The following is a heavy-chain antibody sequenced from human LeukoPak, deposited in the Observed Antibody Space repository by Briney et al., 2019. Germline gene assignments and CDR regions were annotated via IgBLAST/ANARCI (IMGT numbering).Heavy chain of an antibody. D-gene: IGHD4-17*01. CDR3: ARDYGDLGGWFDP. Sequence: SQTLSLTCAVSGGSISSGGYSWSWIRQPPGKGLEWIGYIYHSGSTYYNPSLKSRVTISVDRSKNQFSLKLSSVTAADTAVYYCARDYGDLGGWFDPWGQGTLVTVSS. J-gene: IGHJ5*02. CDR2: IYHSGST. V-gene: IGHV4-30-2*01. CDR1: GGSISSGGYS.